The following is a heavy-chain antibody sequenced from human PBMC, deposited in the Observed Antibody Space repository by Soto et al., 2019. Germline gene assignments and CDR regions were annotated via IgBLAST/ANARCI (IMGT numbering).Heavy chain of an antibody. Sequence: QVQLVESGGGVVQPGRSLRLSCAASGFTFSSSAMHWVRQAPGKGLEWVAVISHDGSNKYYADSVKGPFTISRDYSKNTLYLQMNSLRAEDTAVYYCARDHGGTKILVVINDYYFDCWGQGTLVTVSS. CDR3: ARDHGGTKILVVINDYYFDC. J-gene: IGHJ4*02. V-gene: IGHV3-30-3*01. CDR2: ISHDGSNK. CDR1: GFTFSSSA. D-gene: IGHD3-22*01.